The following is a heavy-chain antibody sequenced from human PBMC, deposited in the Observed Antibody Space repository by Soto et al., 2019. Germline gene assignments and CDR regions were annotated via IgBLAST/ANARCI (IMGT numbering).Heavy chain of an antibody. CDR2: IYYSGST. Sequence: SETLSLTCTVSGGSISSSSYYWGWIRQPPGKGLEWIGSIYYSGSTYYNPSLKSRVTISVDTSKNQFSLKLSSVTAADTAVYYCARLRSHCLSSGGSCYTFDYWGQGTLVTVSS. CDR3: ARLRSHCLSSGGSCYTFDY. D-gene: IGHD2-15*01. CDR1: GGSISSSSYY. V-gene: IGHV4-39*01. J-gene: IGHJ4*02.